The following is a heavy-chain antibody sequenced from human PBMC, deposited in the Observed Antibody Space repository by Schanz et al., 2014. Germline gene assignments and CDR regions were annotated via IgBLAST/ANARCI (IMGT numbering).Heavy chain of an antibody. CDR1: GYTFTTYY. D-gene: IGHD3-3*01. Sequence: QVQLVQSGAEVKKPGVSVKVSCKASGYTFTTYYIHWVRQAPGQGLEWMGIINPSGGSTSYAQKFQGRVTMTRDTSTSTVYMELSRLRSDDTAMYYCVTEKRMESGTWAKAFDIWGQGTWVTVSS. CDR2: INPSGGST. V-gene: IGHV1-46*01. CDR3: VTEKRMESGTWAKAFDI. J-gene: IGHJ3*02.